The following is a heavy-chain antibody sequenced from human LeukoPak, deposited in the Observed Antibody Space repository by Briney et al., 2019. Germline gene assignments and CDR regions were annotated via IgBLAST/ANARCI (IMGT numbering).Heavy chain of an antibody. D-gene: IGHD3-22*01. Sequence: GGSLRLSCAASGFTVSSNYMSWVRQAPGKGLEWVSVIYSGGSTYYADSVKGRFTISRDNSKNTLYLQMNSLRAEDTAVYYCASDSSGFSFDYWGQGTLVTVSS. J-gene: IGHJ4*02. V-gene: IGHV3-66*01. CDR2: IYSGGST. CDR3: ASDSSGFSFDY. CDR1: GFTVSSNY.